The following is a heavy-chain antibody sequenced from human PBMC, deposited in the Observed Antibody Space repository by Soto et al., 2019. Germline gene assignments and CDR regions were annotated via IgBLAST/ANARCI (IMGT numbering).Heavy chain of an antibody. Sequence: GESLKISCNASGYKFTSYWIGWVRQMPGKGLEWMGVIYPGDSDTRYSPSFQGQVTFSVDRSISTAYLQWRSLKPSDTAIYYCARRVRQQLVNWFDTWGQGTLVTVSS. J-gene: IGHJ5*02. D-gene: IGHD6-13*01. CDR3: ARRVRQQLVNWFDT. CDR1: GYKFTSYW. CDR2: IYPGDSDT. V-gene: IGHV5-51*01.